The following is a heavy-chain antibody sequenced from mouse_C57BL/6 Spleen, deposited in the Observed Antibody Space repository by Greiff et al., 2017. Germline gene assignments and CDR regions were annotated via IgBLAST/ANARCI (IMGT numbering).Heavy chain of an antibody. CDR2: IYPGDGDT. V-gene: IGHV1-80*01. D-gene: IGHD2-4*01. Sequence: QVQLKESGAELVKPGASVKISCKASGYAFSSYWMNWVKQRPGTGLEWIGQIYPGDGDTNYNGKFKGKATLTADKSSSTAYMQLSSLTSEDSAVYFCARAYDYEGYAMDYWGQGTSVTVSS. CDR3: ARAYDYEGYAMDY. CDR1: GYAFSSYW. J-gene: IGHJ4*01.